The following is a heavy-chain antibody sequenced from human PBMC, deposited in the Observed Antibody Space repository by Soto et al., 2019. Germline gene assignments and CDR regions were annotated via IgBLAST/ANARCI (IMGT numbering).Heavy chain of an antibody. CDR1: GFTFTNYV. Sequence: GGSLRLSCAASGFTFTNYVMSWVRQAPGKGLEWVAAISVSGGSTFYADSVKGRFIISRDNSKNTLYLQMNSLRADDTAIYYCAKDLHWFAMDVWGQGTTVTVSS. CDR2: ISVSGGST. D-gene: IGHD3-10*01. V-gene: IGHV3-23*01. J-gene: IGHJ6*02. CDR3: AKDLHWFAMDV.